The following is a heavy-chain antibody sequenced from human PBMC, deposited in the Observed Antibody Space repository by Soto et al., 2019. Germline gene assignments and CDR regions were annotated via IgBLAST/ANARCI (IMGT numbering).Heavy chain of an antibody. Sequence: PGGSLRLSCKASGFSFSDYAMTWVRQAPGKGLEWVSVISGSGDNTFYAASVKGRFAISRDNSKNGLYLQMNSLSADDAAVYFCAKGRAITVYGVDILFDYWGLGTLVTVSS. D-gene: IGHD3-3*01. CDR3: AKGRAITVYGVDILFDY. V-gene: IGHV3-23*01. CDR2: ISGSGDNT. J-gene: IGHJ4*01. CDR1: GFSFSDYA.